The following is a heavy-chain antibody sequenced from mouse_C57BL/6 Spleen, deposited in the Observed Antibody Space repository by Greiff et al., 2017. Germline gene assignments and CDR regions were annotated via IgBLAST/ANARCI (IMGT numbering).Heavy chain of an antibody. CDR3: ATGSSGYGLYAMDY. J-gene: IGHJ4*01. Sequence: VQLQQPGAELVRPGTSVKLSCKASGYTFTSYWMHWVKQRPGQGLEWIGVIDPSDSYTNYTQTFKGQATLTVDTSSSTAYMQLSSLTSEDSAVYYCATGSSGYGLYAMDYWGQGTSVTVSS. CDR1: GYTFTSYW. D-gene: IGHD3-2*02. CDR2: IDPSDSYT. V-gene: IGHV1-59*01.